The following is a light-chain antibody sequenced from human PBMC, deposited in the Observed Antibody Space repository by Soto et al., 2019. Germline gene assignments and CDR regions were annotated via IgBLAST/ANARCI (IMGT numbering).Light chain of an antibody. CDR2: DAS. J-gene: IGKJ1*01. Sequence: DSQMTQSPSTLSASVRDRVTITSRASQRISSWLAWYQQKPGKAPKLLIYDASTLESGVPSRFSGSGSGTEFTLTISSLQPDDVATYYCQQYYSYSCTFGQGTKVDIK. V-gene: IGKV1-5*01. CDR3: QQYYSYSCT. CDR1: QRISSW.